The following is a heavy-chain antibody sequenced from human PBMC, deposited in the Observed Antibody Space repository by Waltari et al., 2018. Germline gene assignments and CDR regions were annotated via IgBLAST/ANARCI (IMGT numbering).Heavy chain of an antibody. D-gene: IGHD4-17*01. CDR3: ARRRTTVTTYYFDY. CDR1: GGSLSSSGYY. Sequence: QLQLQESGPGLVKPSETLSLTCTVSGGSLSSSGYYWGWIRQPPGKGLEGIGSIDYSGSTYYNPSLQRRVTISVDTSKNQFSLKLSSVTAADTAVCFCARRRTTVTTYYFDYWGQGTLVTVSS. CDR2: IDYSGST. J-gene: IGHJ4*02. V-gene: IGHV4-39*01.